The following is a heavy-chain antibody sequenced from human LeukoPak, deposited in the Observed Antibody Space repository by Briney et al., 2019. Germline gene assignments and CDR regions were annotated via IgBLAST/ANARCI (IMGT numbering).Heavy chain of an antibody. CDR3: ARWVFVGGWYYFDY. V-gene: IGHV3-20*04. D-gene: IGHD6-19*01. Sequence: GGSLRLPCAASGFTFDDYGMSWVRQAPGKGLEWVSGINWNGGSTGYADSVKGRFTISRDNAKNSLYLQMNSLRAEDTALYYCARWVFVGGWYYFDYWGQGTLVTVSS. J-gene: IGHJ4*02. CDR1: GFTFDDYG. CDR2: INWNGGST.